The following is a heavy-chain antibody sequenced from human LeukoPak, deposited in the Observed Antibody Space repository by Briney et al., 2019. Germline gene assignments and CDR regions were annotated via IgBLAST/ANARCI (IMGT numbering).Heavy chain of an antibody. Sequence: GGSLRLSCAASGFTFSSYTINWVRQAPGKGLEWVASISKRSSFIYYADSVKGRFTISRDNAKNSLFLQMNSLRAEDTAVYYCARDPHESGWPAFDCWGQGTLVTVSS. CDR3: ARDPHESGWPAFDC. V-gene: IGHV3-21*01. CDR1: GFTFSSYT. CDR2: ISKRSSFI. D-gene: IGHD6-19*01. J-gene: IGHJ4*02.